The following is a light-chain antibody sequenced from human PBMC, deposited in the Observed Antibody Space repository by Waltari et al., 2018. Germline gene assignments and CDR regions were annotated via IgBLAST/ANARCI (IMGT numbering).Light chain of an antibody. Sequence: DIQMTQSPSSVSASVGDRVTITCRASQGISTWLAWYQQKPGKAPKLLIYGASNLQRGVPSRFSGSGSGTDFSLTISRLQPEDFAAYYCQQANSFPFTFGPGTKVDIK. V-gene: IGKV1D-12*01. J-gene: IGKJ3*01. CDR3: QQANSFPFT. CDR1: QGISTW. CDR2: GAS.